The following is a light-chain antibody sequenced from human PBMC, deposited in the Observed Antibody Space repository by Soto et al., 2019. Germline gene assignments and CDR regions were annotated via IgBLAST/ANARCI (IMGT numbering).Light chain of an antibody. V-gene: IGKV1-13*02. CDR2: DAS. CDR3: QQFSTYPFT. J-gene: IGKJ3*01. Sequence: AIQLTQSPSSLSASVGDRVTITCRASERISSALAWYQQKPGRSPHLLISDASLLESGVPSRFSGSGSGTDFTLTISSLQPEDFATYYCQQFSTYPFTFGPGTTVDVK. CDR1: ERISSA.